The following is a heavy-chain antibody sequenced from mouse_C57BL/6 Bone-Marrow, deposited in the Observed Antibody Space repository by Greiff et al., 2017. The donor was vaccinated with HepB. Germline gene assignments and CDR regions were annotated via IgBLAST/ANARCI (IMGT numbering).Heavy chain of an antibody. J-gene: IGHJ2*01. Sequence: EVKLVESGGGLVKPGGSLKLSCAASGFTFSSYAMSWVRQTPEKRLEWVATISDGGSYTYYPDNVKGRCTISRDNAKNNLYLQMSHLKSEDTAMYYCARETGRFRTGPFDYWGQGTTLTVSS. CDR3: ARETGRFRTGPFDY. CDR1: GFTFSSYA. CDR2: ISDGGSYT. D-gene: IGHD1-1*01. V-gene: IGHV5-4*01.